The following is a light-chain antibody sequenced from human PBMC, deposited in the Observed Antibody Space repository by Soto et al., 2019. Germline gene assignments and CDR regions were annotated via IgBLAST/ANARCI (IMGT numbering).Light chain of an antibody. V-gene: IGLV2-11*01. CDR2: DVT. J-gene: IGLJ2*01. CDR1: SNNVGGYNY. Sequence: QSVLTQPRSVSGSPGQSVTISCTGASNNVGGYNYVSWYQHHPGKVPQLIIYDVTNRPSGVPDRFSGSKSGNTASLTISGLQVEDEADYYCCSYAGTYPWIFGGGTKLTVL. CDR3: CSYAGTYPWI.